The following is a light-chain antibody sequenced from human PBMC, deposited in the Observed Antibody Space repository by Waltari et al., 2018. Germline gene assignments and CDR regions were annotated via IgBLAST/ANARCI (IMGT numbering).Light chain of an antibody. Sequence: QSALTQPASVSGSPGQSITISCTATSSDVGFYDVVSWFQQHPGKAPKVMIYKVNNRPSGVSNRFSGSKSANTASLTISGLQAEDEADYYCSSYTRRSYWVFGGGTQLTVL. CDR2: KVN. J-gene: IGLJ3*02. CDR3: SSYTRRSYWV. CDR1: SSDVGFYDV. V-gene: IGLV2-14*01.